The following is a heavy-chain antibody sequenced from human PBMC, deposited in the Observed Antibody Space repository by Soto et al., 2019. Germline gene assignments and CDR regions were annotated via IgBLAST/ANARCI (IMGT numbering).Heavy chain of an antibody. CDR2: IKEDGSGK. CDR1: GFTFSSYW. CDR3: VRVGRLGGY. V-gene: IGHV3-7*03. Sequence: EVQLVESGGGLVQPGGSLRLSCTASGFTFSSYWMSWVRQAPGKGLGWVANIKEDGSGKYYVESVKGRFSISRDNARNSLYLQMNSLRVEDTAVYYCVRVGRLGGYWGQGALVTVSS. D-gene: IGHD3-16*01. J-gene: IGHJ4*02.